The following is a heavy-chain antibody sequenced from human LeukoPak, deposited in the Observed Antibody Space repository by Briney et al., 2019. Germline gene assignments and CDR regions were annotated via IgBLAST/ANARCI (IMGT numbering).Heavy chain of an antibody. V-gene: IGHV3-11*05. J-gene: IGHJ4*02. CDR3: AREDGGVAGTSVDY. CDR1: GFTFSDYY. CDR2: ISSSSSYT. D-gene: IGHD6-19*01. Sequence: GGSLRLSCAASGFTFSDYYMSSSRQAPGKGLEWVSYISSSSSYTNYADSVKGRFTISRDNAKNSLYLQMNSLRAEDTAVYYCAREDGGVAGTSVDYWGQGTLVTVSS.